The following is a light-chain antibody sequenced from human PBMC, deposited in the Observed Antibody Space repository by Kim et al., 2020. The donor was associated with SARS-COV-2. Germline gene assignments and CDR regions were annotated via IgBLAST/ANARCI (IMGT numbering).Light chain of an antibody. CDR1: NSGSKN. CDR3: QTWDSNNDHRV. CDR2: YNN. V-gene: IGLV3-21*04. J-gene: IGLJ3*02. Sequence: APGRTARITCGGNNSGSKNVHWYQQKPGQAPVLVMYYNNDRPSGIPERVSGSNSENTATLTISRVEAGDEADYYCQTWDSNNDHRVFGGGTQLTVL.